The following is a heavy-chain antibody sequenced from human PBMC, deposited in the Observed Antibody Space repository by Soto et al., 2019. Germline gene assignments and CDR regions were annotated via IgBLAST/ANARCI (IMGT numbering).Heavy chain of an antibody. Sequence: QVQLVQSGAEVKKPGASVKVSCKASGYTFTSYGISWVRQAPGQGLEWMGWISAYNGNTNYAQKLQGRVTMTTDTSTSTTYMELSSLRSDDTAVYYGAVIVATTDSTHWFDPWGQGTLVTVSS. CDR3: AVIVATTDSTHWFDP. CDR1: GYTFTSYG. J-gene: IGHJ5*02. V-gene: IGHV1-18*01. CDR2: ISAYNGNT. D-gene: IGHD5-12*01.